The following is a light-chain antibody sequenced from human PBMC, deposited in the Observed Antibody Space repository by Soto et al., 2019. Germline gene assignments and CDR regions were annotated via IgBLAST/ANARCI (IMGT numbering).Light chain of an antibody. CDR3: AAWDERPNVPG. CDR1: NSNIGWKT. Sequence: QSVLPQPPSASGTPGQRVTISCSGSNSNIGWKTVTWYQPFPGAAPNLLIPSDNERPSGGPDRCSGSRSGTSAALAISGLQSEDEADDYWAAWDERPNVPGFGGGTQLTVL. V-gene: IGLV1-44*01. J-gene: IGLJ3*02. CDR2: SDN.